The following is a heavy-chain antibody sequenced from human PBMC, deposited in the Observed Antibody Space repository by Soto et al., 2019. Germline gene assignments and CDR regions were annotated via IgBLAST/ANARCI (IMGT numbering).Heavy chain of an antibody. J-gene: IGHJ6*02. CDR2: IIPIFGTA. CDR1: GGTFSSYA. D-gene: IGHD3-3*01. CDR3: ARGSGSPMDV. Sequence: SVKVSCKASGGTFSSYAITWVRQAPGQGLEWMGGIIPIFGTANYAQKFQGRVTITADESTSTAYMELSSLSFEDTAVYYCARGSGSPMDVWGQGTTVTVSS. V-gene: IGHV1-69*13.